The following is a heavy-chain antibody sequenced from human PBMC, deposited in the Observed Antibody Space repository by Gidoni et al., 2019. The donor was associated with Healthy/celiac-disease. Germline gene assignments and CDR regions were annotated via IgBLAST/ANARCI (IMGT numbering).Heavy chain of an antibody. D-gene: IGHD6-25*01. CDR2: IKIKTDGRTS. V-gene: IGHV3-15*05. CDR3: TTELRRLRTNPPDY. CDR1: GLTYSTAW. Sequence: EVELVESGGGLVKPGGYLRLSCAACGLTYSTAWMSGVRQGPGKGLGCGGRIKIKTDGRTSDYAAHVKGRFTISTDAAKHTLYLQINSLKTEDTAVYYCTTELRRLRTNPPDYWGQGTLVTVSS. J-gene: IGHJ4*02.